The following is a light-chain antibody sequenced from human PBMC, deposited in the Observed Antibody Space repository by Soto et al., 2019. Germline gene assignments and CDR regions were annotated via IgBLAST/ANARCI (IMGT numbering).Light chain of an antibody. CDR2: WAS. V-gene: IGKV4-1*01. J-gene: IGKJ2*01. CDR1: QGVLYSSNNKNY. CDR3: QQYESTPPT. Sequence: DIVMTQSPDSLAVSLGERATINCKSSQGVLYSSNNKNYLAWYQQRPGQPPKLLIYWASTRESGVPDRFSGSGSGTDSTLTITSLQAEDVAVYYCQQYESTPPTFGQGTKLEIK.